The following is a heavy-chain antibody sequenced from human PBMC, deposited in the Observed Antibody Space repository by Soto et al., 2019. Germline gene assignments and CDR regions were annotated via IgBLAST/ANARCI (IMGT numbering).Heavy chain of an antibody. V-gene: IGHV3-23*01. J-gene: IGHJ4*02. D-gene: IGHD1-7*01. CDR1: GFTFSNYA. CDR2: IGVSGGGT. CDR3: AKKVAGTNPFDS. Sequence: GSLRLSCAASGFTFSNYAMSWVRQAPGKGLEWVSAIGVSGGGTYYADSVEGRFTISRDNSKDTLYLQMNSLRIGDTAVYYCAKKVAGTNPFDSWGQGTLVTVSS.